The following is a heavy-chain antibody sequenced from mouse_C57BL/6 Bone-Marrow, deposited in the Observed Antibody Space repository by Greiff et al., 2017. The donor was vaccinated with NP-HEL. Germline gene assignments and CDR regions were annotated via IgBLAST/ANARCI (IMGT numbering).Heavy chain of an antibody. Sequence: EVMLVESGGDLVKPGGSLKLSCAASGFTFSSYGMSWVRQTPDKRLEWVATISSGGSYTYYPDSVKGRFTISRDNAKNNLYLQMSRLKSEDTAMYYCARHEVKNTTVVAHYAMDYWGQGTSVTVSS. CDR2: ISSGGSYT. V-gene: IGHV5-6*01. CDR3: ARHEVKNTTVVAHYAMDY. CDR1: GFTFSSYG. D-gene: IGHD1-1*01. J-gene: IGHJ4*01.